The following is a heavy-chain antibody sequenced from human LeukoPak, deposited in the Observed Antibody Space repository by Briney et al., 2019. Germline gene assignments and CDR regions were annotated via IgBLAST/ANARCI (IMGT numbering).Heavy chain of an antibody. D-gene: IGHD3-22*01. CDR3: ARHEGSYYDKSGYTFDY. V-gene: IGHV4-39*01. CDR1: AGSVNSGSYY. J-gene: IGHJ4*02. CDR2: IHHSGNT. Sequence: SETLSLTCTVSAGSVNSGSYYWGWIRQPPGKGLEWIGSIHHSGNTYDNASLKSRVTISVDTSKNQFFLKLSSVTAADGAVYYCARHEGSYYDKSGYTFDYWGQGTLVTVSS.